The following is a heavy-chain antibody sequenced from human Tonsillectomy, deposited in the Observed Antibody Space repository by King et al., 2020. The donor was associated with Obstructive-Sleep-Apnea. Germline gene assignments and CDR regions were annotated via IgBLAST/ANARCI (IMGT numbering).Heavy chain of an antibody. Sequence: VQLVESGGGLVQPGGSLRLSCAASGFTFSSYAMSWFRQAPGKGLEWGSAFSGSGGCTYYADFVKGRVTISRDNSKNTLYLQMNSLRAEDTAVYYCAKDYYDSSGYSPFDYWGQGTLVTVSS. CDR2: FSGSGGCT. D-gene: IGHD3-22*01. V-gene: IGHV3-23*04. CDR3: AKDYYDSSGYSPFDY. J-gene: IGHJ4*02. CDR1: GFTFSSYA.